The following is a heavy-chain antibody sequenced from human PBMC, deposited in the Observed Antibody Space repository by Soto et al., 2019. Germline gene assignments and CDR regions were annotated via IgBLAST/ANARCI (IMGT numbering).Heavy chain of an antibody. V-gene: IGHV3-23*01. CDR2: VSGGGVST. D-gene: IGHD3-22*01. J-gene: IGHJ4*02. CDR1: GFAFSSYA. Sequence: PGGSLRRYCAASGFAFSSYAMSWVRQAPGKGLEWVSAVSGGGVSTYYADSVKGRFTISRDNSKNTLYLQVNSLRAEDTAVYYCAKDGYDSSGPIDNWGQGSLVTVSS. CDR3: AKDGYDSSGPIDN.